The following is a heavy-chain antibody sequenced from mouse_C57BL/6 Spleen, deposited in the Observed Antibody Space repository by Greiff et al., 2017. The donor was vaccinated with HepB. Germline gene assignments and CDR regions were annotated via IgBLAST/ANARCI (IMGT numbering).Heavy chain of an antibody. CDR2: IRNKANNHAT. D-gene: IGHD1-1*01. J-gene: IGHJ4*01. CDR1: GFTFSDAW. CDR3: TRELPLKSAMDY. Sequence: EVQLQESGGGLVQPGGSMKLSCAASGFTFSDAWMDWVRQSPEKGLEWVAEIRNKANNHATYYAESVKGRFTISRDDSKSSVYLQMNSLRAEDTGIYYCTRELPLKSAMDYWGQGTSVTVSS. V-gene: IGHV6-6*01.